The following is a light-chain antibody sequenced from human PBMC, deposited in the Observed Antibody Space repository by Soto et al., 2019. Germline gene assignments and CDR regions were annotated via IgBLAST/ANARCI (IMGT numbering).Light chain of an antibody. Sequence: QSVLTQPASVSGSPGQSITISCTGTSSDVGAYKYVSWYQQHPGKAPKVVIYEVTNRPSGVSTRFSGSKSGNTASLTISGLQADNEADYYCSSYTRSGTQVFGTGTRSPS. J-gene: IGLJ1*01. CDR1: SSDVGAYKY. V-gene: IGLV2-14*01. CDR2: EVT. CDR3: SSYTRSGTQV.